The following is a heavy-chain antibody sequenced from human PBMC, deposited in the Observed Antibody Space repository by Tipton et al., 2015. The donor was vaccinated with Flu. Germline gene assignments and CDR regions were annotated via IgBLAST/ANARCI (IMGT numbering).Heavy chain of an antibody. Sequence: TLSLTCTVSGGSVSSSDFYWGWVRQPPGKGPEWIGSIFHSGTTYYDLSLQGRVTISLDTSKNQFSLKMKSVTVADTAVYYCTRQVEAATRSSSWGQGTLVTVSS. CDR1: GGSVSSSDFY. CDR2: IFHSGTT. J-gene: IGHJ4*02. V-gene: IGHV4-39*07. D-gene: IGHD2-15*01. CDR3: TRQVEAATRSSS.